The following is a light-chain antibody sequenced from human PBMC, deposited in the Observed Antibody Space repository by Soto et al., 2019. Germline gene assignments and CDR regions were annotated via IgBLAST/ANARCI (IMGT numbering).Light chain of an antibody. CDR2: AAS. CDR1: QTISSY. J-gene: IGKJ4*01. Sequence: DIQMTQSPSSLSASLGDRVTITCRASQTISSYVNWYQQRPGKAPNLLISAASNLQSGVPSRFSGSGSGTDFTLTISSLQPEDFATYYCQQSYSTPLTFGGGTKVDIK. CDR3: QQSYSTPLT. V-gene: IGKV1-39*01.